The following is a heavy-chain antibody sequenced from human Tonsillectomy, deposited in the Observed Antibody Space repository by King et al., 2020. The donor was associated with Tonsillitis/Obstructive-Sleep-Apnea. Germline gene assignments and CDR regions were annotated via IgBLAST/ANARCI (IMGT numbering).Heavy chain of an antibody. CDR1: GFTFDSYA. J-gene: IGHJ4*02. CDR3: AKEMQLGKPFDY. V-gene: IGHV3-23*04. CDR2: VSASGAGT. Sequence: VQLVESGGGLVQPGGSLRFSCAASGFTFDSYAVSWVRQAPGKGLEWVSAVSASGAGTYYADSVKGRFTISRDNSKNTLYLQLNSLRAEDTAVYYCAKEMQLGKPFDYWGQGTPVTVSS. D-gene: IGHD5-24*01.